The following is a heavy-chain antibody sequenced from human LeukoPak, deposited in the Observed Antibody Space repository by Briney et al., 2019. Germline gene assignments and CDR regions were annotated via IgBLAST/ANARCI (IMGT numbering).Heavy chain of an antibody. CDR2: IIPILGIA. J-gene: IGHJ4*02. CDR3: ARAPRGYCSSTSCYEHYFDY. V-gene: IGHV1-69*04. D-gene: IGHD2-2*01. Sequence: ASVKVSCKASGGTFSSYAISWVRQAPGQGLEWMGRIIPILGIANYAQKFQGRVTITADKSTSTAYMELSSLRSEDTAVYYCARAPRGYCSSTSCYEHYFDYWGQGTLVTVSS. CDR1: GGTFSSYA.